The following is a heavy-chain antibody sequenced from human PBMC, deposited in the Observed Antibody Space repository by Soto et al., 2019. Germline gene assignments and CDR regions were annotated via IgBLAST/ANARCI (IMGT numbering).Heavy chain of an antibody. CDR1: GDSIRSYY. CDR2: VYYGGST. J-gene: IGHJ6*02. D-gene: IGHD3-22*01. Sequence: SETLSLTCTVSGDSIRSYYWTWIRQPPGRGLEWIGHVYYGGSTNYNPSLQSRVTISLDTSKNQFSLRLTSMTAADTAVYYCARVRAGYYYDSSGYSYYYYGMDVWGQGTTVTVSS. CDR3: ARVRAGYYYDSSGYSYYYYGMDV. V-gene: IGHV4-59*01.